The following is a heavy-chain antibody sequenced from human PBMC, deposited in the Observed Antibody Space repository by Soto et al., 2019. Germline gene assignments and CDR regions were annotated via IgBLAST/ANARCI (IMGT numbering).Heavy chain of an antibody. J-gene: IGHJ6*02. Sequence: EPLSLTCTVSGGSISSSSYYWGWIRQPPGKGLEWIGSIYYSGSTYYNSSLKSRVTISVDTSKNQLSLKLSSVTAADTAVYYCARQVDARGSYYDFWSGYFGGRNYGMDVWGQGTTVTVSS. V-gene: IGHV4-39*01. CDR3: ARQVDARGSYYDFWSGYFGGRNYGMDV. D-gene: IGHD3-3*01. CDR1: GGSISSSSYY. CDR2: IYYSGST.